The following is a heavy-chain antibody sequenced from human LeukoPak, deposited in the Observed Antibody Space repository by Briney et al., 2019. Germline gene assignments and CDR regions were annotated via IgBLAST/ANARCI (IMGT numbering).Heavy chain of an antibody. J-gene: IGHJ3*02. Sequence: GRSLRLSCAASGFTFDDYAMHWVRQAPGKGLEWVSGISWNSGSIGYADSVKGRFTISRDNAKNSLYLQMNSLRAEDMALYYCAKDSGDYGLHIWGQGTMVTVSS. CDR3: AKDSGDYGLHI. CDR2: ISWNSGSI. V-gene: IGHV3-9*03. D-gene: IGHD2-21*02. CDR1: GFTFDDYA.